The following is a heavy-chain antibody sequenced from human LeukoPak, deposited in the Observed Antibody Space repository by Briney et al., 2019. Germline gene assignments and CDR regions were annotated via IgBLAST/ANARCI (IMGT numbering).Heavy chain of an antibody. CDR3: ARRRYITIFGVVIFDAFDI. Sequence: SSETLSLTCAVYGGSFSGYYWSWIRQPPGKGLEWIGEINHSGSTNYNPSLKSRVTISVDTSKNQFSLKLSSVTAADTAVYYCARRRYITIFGVVIFDAFDIWGQGTMVTVSS. J-gene: IGHJ3*02. CDR1: GGSFSGYY. D-gene: IGHD3-3*01. V-gene: IGHV4-34*01. CDR2: INHSGST.